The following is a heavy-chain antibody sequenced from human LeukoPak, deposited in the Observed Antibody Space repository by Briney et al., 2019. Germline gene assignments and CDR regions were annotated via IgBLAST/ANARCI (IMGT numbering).Heavy chain of an antibody. CDR2: IIPILGIA. V-gene: IGHV1-69*04. CDR1: GGTFSSYT. CDR3: ARDLMVATRHNWFDP. Sequence: SVKVSCKASGGTFSSYTISWVRQAPGQGLEWMGRIIPILGIANYAQKFQSRVTITADKSTSTAYMELSSLRSEDTAVYYCARDLMVATRHNWFDPWGQGTLVTVSS. D-gene: IGHD5-12*01. J-gene: IGHJ5*02.